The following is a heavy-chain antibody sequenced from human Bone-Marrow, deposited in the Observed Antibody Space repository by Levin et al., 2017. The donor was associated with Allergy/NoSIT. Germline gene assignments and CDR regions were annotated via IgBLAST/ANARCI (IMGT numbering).Heavy chain of an antibody. V-gene: IGHV4-34*01. CDR3: ARVRLFPMTTVKRGWFDP. CDR1: GGSFSGYY. CDR2: INHSGST. Sequence: SETLSLTCAVYGGSFSGYYWSWIRQPPGKGLEWIGEINHSGSTNYNPSLKSRVTISVDTSKNQFSLKLSSVTAADTAVYYCARVRLFPMTTVKRGWFDPWGQGTLVTVSS. D-gene: IGHD4-17*01. J-gene: IGHJ5*02.